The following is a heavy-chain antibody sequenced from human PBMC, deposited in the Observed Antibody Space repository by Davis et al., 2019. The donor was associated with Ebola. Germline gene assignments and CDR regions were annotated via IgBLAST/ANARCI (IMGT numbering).Heavy chain of an antibody. CDR2: VYYSGTI. D-gene: IGHD6-25*01. J-gene: IGHJ3*02. Sequence: SETLSPTCTVPGASVPSGSYHWRWIRQTPGKGLEWLGYVYYSGTIKYNPSLKSRVTMSIDTSSNQFSLKLMSLTAADTAVYYCARHYWGIEAAFDNWGRGKMVTVAT. CDR1: GASVPSGSYH. CDR3: ARHYWGIEAAFDN. V-gene: IGHV4-61*01.